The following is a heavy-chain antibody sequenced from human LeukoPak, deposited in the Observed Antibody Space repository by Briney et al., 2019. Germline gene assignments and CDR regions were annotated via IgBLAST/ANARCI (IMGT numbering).Heavy chain of an antibody. V-gene: IGHV1-69*05. CDR2: IIPIFGTA. Sequence: SVTVSCKASGGTFSSYAIRWVRQAPRQGLEWMGRIIPIFGTANYAQKFQGRVTITTDESTSTAYMELSRLRAEATAVYYCARDRSGGGSSGYYHPFDYWGQGTLFTVSS. D-gene: IGHD3-22*01. J-gene: IGHJ4*02. CDR3: ARDRSGGGSSGYYHPFDY. CDR1: GGTFSSYA.